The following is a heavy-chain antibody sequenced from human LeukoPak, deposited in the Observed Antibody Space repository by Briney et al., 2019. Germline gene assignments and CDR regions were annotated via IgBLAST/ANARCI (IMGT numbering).Heavy chain of an antibody. J-gene: IGHJ4*02. Sequence: GESLKISCKGSGHTFTSYWISWVRQMPGKGLEWMGRIDPSDSDTNYSPSFQGQVTISADKSISTAYLQWSSLKASDTAMYYCVKGTGYLFDYWGQGTLVTVSS. CDR1: GHTFTSYW. D-gene: IGHD2-8*02. CDR2: IDPSDSDT. V-gene: IGHV5-10-1*04. CDR3: VKGTGYLFDY.